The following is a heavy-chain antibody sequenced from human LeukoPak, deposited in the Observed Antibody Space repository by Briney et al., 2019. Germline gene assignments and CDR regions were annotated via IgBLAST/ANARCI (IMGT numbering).Heavy chain of an antibody. CDR2: INSYSSHI. D-gene: IGHD5/OR15-5a*01. J-gene: IGHJ4*02. V-gene: IGHV3-21*01. CDR3: ARDPERYLRTGKFDY. CDR1: GFTFSTSA. Sequence: GGSLRLSCAASGFTFSTSAMSWVRQVPGKGPEWVSSINSYSSHIYYAASVRGRFTVSRDNARNSVFLQMNSLTAEDTAVYYCARDPERYLRTGKFDYWGQGTLVTVSS.